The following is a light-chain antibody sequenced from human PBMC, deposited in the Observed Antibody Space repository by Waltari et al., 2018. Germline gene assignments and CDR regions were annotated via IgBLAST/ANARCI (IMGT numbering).Light chain of an antibody. CDR3: CLSYSGARV. V-gene: IGLV7-46*01. Sequence: QAVVTQEPSLTVSPGGTVTPPCGSSTGAVTSGHYPYWFQQKPGQAPRTLIYDTSNKHSWTPARFSGSLHRGKAALTLAGAQPEDEAEYYCCLSYSGARVFGGGTKLTVL. J-gene: IGLJ3*02. CDR2: DTS. CDR1: TGAVTSGHY.